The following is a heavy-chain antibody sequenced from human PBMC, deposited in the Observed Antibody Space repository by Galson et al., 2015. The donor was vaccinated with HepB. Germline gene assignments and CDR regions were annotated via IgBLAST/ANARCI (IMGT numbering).Heavy chain of an antibody. CDR1: GFTFSSYA. D-gene: IGHD4-17*01. CDR2: ISYDGSNK. Sequence: SLRLSCAASGFTFSSYAMHWVRQAPGKGLEWVAVISYDGSNKYYADSVKGRFTISRDNSKNTLYLQMNSLRAEDTAVYYCAKQSNRDYGDYQEAFDIWGQGTMVTVSS. V-gene: IGHV3-30*18. J-gene: IGHJ3*02. CDR3: AKQSNRDYGDYQEAFDI.